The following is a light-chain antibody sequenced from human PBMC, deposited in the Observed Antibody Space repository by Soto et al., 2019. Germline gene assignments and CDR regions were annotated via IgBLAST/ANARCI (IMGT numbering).Light chain of an antibody. CDR2: AAS. V-gene: IGKV1-39*01. CDR1: QTISTW. CDR3: QQSYSTT. J-gene: IGKJ5*01. Sequence: DIQVTQSPPTLSASVGDRVTITCRASQTISTWMAWYQQKPGKAPKLLIYAASSLQSGVPSRFSGSGSGTDFTLTISSLQPEDFATYYCQQSYSTTFGQGTRLEIK.